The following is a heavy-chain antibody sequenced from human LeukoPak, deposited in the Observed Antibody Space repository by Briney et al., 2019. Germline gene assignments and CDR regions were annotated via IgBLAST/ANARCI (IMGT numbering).Heavy chain of an antibody. Sequence: ASVKVSRKASGYTFTSYGISWVRQAPGQGLEWMGWISAYNDNTNYVQNLQGRVTMTTDTSTSTAYMELRSLRSDDTAVYYCAREGLLWFGELRYYGMDVWGQGTTVTVSS. CDR1: GYTFTSYG. D-gene: IGHD3-10*01. CDR2: ISAYNDNT. CDR3: AREGLLWFGELRYYGMDV. V-gene: IGHV1-18*01. J-gene: IGHJ6*02.